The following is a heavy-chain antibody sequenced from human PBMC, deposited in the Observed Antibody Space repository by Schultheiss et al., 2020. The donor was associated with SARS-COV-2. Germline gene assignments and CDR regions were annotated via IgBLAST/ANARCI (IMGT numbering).Heavy chain of an antibody. CDR2: ISSSSSYI. V-gene: IGHV3-21*05. CDR3: ARVPSGWYKDY. J-gene: IGHJ4*02. CDR1: GFTFSNAW. D-gene: IGHD6-19*01. Sequence: GGSLRLSCAASGFTFSNAWMSWVRQAPGKGLEWVSYISSSSSYIYYADSVKGRFTISRDNAKNSLYLQMNSLRAEDTAVYYCARVPSGWYKDYWGQGTLVTVSS.